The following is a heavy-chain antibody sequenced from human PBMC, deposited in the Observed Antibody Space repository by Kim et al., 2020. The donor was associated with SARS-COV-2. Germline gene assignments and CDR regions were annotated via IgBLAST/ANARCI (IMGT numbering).Heavy chain of an antibody. J-gene: IGHJ4*02. V-gene: IGHV4-39*01. Sequence: RVTISSDTSKNQFSLKLSSVTAADTAVYYCARHPTAKVLRFLEWLLYLDYWGQGTLVTVSS. CDR3: ARHPTAKVLRFLEWLLYLDY. D-gene: IGHD3-3*01.